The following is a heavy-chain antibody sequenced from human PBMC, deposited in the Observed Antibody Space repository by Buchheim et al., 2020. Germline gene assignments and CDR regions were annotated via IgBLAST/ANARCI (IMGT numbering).Heavy chain of an antibody. D-gene: IGHD6-13*01. CDR1: GFNFNGYA. CDR3: AKGSQTASGILDY. J-gene: IGHJ4*02. CDR2: ISNSGGST. Sequence: EVRLLESGGGLVQPGGSLRLSCAASGFNFNGYAMSWVRQAPGKGLEWVSTISNSGGSTYYADSVKGRFTISRDNSKNTLYLQLNSLRVEDTALYYCAKGSQTASGILDYWGQGTL. V-gene: IGHV3-23*01.